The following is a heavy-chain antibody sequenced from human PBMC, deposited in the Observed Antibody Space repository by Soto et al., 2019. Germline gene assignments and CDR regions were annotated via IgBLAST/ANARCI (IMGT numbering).Heavy chain of an antibody. V-gene: IGHV4-34*01. CDR1: GGSFSGYY. Sequence: SETLSLTCAVYGGSFSGYYWSWIRQPPGKGLEWIGEINHSGSTNYNPSLKSRVTISVDTSKNQFSLKLSSVTAADTAVYYCARVMSLLWRSYSRWFDPWGQGTLVA. CDR3: ARVMSLLWRSYSRWFDP. CDR2: INHSGST. J-gene: IGHJ5*02. D-gene: IGHD3-10*01.